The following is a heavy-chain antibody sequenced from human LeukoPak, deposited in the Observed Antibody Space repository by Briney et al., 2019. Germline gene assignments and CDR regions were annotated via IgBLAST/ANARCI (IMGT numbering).Heavy chain of an antibody. CDR3: ARGGSSRPDY. V-gene: IGHV3-48*01. CDR1: GFTFSNFG. Sequence: PGGSLRLSCAASGFTFSNFGMNWVRQAPGKGLEWVSYISSNSRTADYAESLKGRITISRDNAKNSLYLQMHSLRPDDTAVYYCARGGSSRPDYWGQGTLVTVSS. D-gene: IGHD3-10*01. J-gene: IGHJ4*02. CDR2: ISSNSRTA.